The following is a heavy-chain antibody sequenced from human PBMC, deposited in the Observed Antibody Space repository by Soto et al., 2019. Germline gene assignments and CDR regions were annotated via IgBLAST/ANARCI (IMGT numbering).Heavy chain of an antibody. CDR1: GFTFRSYS. V-gene: IGHV3-21*01. Sequence: LXLSCGAYGFTFRSYSVNWCRQAPGKGLEWVSSISSSSSYIYYADSVKGRFTISRDNAKNSLYLQMNSLRAEDTAVYYCARSIVGATSDDWGQGTLVTVSS. CDR2: ISSSSSYI. J-gene: IGHJ4*02. CDR3: ARSIVGATSDD. D-gene: IGHD1-26*01.